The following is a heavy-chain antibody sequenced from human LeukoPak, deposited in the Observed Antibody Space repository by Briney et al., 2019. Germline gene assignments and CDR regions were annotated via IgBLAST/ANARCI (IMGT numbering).Heavy chain of an antibody. J-gene: IGHJ4*02. V-gene: IGHV3-33*01. D-gene: IGHD3-10*01. CDR1: GFTFSNYG. CDR2: IWYDGNNK. CDR3: ARDSQLLWFGELTHGFDY. Sequence: PGGSLRLSCAASGFTFSNYGMHWVRQAPGKGLEWVAVIWYDGNNKYYADSVKGRFTISRDNSKNTLYLQMNSLRAEDTAVYYCARDSQLLWFGELTHGFDYWGQGTLVTVSS.